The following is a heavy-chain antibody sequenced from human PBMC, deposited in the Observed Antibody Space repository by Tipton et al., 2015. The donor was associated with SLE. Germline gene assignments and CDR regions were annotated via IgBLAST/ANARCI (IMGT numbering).Heavy chain of an antibody. V-gene: IGHV4-59*07. D-gene: IGHD2-21*01. J-gene: IGHJ3*02. CDR3: ARHSEEAFDI. CDR2: IYYSGST. Sequence: TLSLTCTVSGGSISSYYWSWIRQPPGKGLEWIGYIYYSGSTNYNPSLKSRVTISVDTSKNQFSLKLSSVAAADTAVYYCARHSEEAFDIWGQGTMVTVSS. CDR1: GGSISSYY.